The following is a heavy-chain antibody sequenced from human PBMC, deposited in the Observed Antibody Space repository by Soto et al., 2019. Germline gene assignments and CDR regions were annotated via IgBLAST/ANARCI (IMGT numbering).Heavy chain of an antibody. CDR1: GCTFSSYA. CDR2: IIPIFGTA. CDR3: ARVPVVPPDYYYYYGMDV. D-gene: IGHD2-2*01. V-gene: IGHV1-69*13. J-gene: IGHJ6*02. Sequence: ASVKVSCKASGCTFSSYAISWVRQAPGQVLEWMGGIIPIFGTANYAQKFQGRVTITADESTSTAYMELSSLRSEDTAVYYCARVPVVPPDYYYYYGMDVWGQGTTVTVS.